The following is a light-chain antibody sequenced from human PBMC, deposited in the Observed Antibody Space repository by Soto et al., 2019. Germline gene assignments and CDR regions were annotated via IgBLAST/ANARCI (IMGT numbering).Light chain of an antibody. V-gene: IGLV2-14*01. J-gene: IGLJ3*02. CDR2: EVT. CDR3: SSYTNSDTWV. CDR1: SSDVGGYNY. Sequence: QSALTQPASVSGSPGQSITISCTGTSSDVGGYNYVSWYQQHPGQVPKLTIYEVTNRPSGVSSRFSGPKSGNTASLTISGLQAEDEADYYCSSYTNSDTWVFGGGTKLTVL.